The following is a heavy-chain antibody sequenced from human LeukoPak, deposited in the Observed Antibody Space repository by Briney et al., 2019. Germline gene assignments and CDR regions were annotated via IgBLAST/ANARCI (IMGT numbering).Heavy chain of an antibody. CDR1: GFTFSSYA. Sequence: GGSLRLSCAASGFTFSSYAIHRVRQAPGKGLEWVAVISYDGSNKYYADSVKGRFTISRDNSKNTLYLQMNSLRTEDTAVYYCAKGVSSSWSNDAFDIWGQGTMVTVSS. CDR3: AKGVSSSWSNDAFDI. CDR2: ISYDGSNK. J-gene: IGHJ3*02. D-gene: IGHD6-13*01. V-gene: IGHV3-30-3*01.